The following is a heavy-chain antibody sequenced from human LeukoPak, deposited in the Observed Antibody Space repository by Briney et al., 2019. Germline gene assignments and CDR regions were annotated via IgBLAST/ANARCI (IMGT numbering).Heavy chain of an antibody. Sequence: GASVKVSCKASGYTFTSYYMHWVRQAPGQGLEWMGIINPGDGSTTYAQRFQGRVTMTRDTSTSTVYMELSSLRSEDTAVYYCATWGDYYHMDVWGKGTTVTVSS. CDR3: ATWGDYYHMDV. CDR2: INPGDGST. CDR1: GYTFTSYY. V-gene: IGHV1-46*01. D-gene: IGHD3-10*01. J-gene: IGHJ6*03.